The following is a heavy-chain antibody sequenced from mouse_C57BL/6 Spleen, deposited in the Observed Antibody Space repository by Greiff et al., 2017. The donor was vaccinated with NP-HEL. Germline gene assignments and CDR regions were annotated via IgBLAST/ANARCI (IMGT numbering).Heavy chain of an antibody. V-gene: IGHV2-9-1*01. J-gene: IGHJ2*01. CDR3: ARTPHYGSSFFDD. CDR2: IWTGGGT. D-gene: IGHD1-1*01. CDR1: GFSLTSYA. Sequence: VKLVESGPGLVAPSQSLSITCTVSGFSLTSYAISWVRQPPGKGLEWLGVIWTGGGTNYNSALKSRLSISKDNSKSQVFLKMNSLQTDDTARYDWARTPHYGSSFFDDWGQGTTLTVSS.